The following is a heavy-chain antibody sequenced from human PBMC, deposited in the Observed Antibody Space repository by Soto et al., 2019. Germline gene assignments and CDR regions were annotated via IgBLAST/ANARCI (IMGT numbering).Heavy chain of an antibody. CDR1: GFTFYAHA. CDR3: VKDWTGNKCPCLDV. D-gene: IGHD3-9*01. CDR2: ISGDGKST. J-gene: IGHJ6*02. Sequence: EVEVLESGGGLQQPGGSLRLSCVASGFTFYAHAMTWVRQGPGVGLEWTSSISGDGKSTYYAGSVKGRFTVSRDNSKNTLTLEMNSLRVEDTATYYCVKDWTGNKCPCLDVWGQGTTVTVSS. V-gene: IGHV3-23*01.